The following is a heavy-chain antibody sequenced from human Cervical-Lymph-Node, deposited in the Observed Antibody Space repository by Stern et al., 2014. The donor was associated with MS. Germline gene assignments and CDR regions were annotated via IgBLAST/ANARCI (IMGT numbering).Heavy chain of an antibody. D-gene: IGHD3-22*01. J-gene: IGHJ4*02. CDR2: ISSSSSYI. Sequence: EVQLVESGGGLVKPGGSLRLSCAASGFTFSSYSMNWVRQAPGKGLEWVSSISSSSSYIYYADSVKGRFTISRDNAKNSLYLQMNSLRAEDTAVYYCARYWGDDSGYYSLDYWGQGTLVTVSS. CDR3: ARYWGDDSGYYSLDY. V-gene: IGHV3-21*01. CDR1: GFTFSSYS.